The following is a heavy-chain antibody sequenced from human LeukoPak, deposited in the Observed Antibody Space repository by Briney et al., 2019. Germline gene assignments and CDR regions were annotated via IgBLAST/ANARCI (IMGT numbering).Heavy chain of an antibody. J-gene: IGHJ3*02. CDR3: ARDQMAIVATGHRAFDI. CDR1: GFTFSSYS. D-gene: IGHD5-12*01. Sequence: GGSLRLSCAASGFTFSSYSMNWVRQAPGKGREWVSSISSSSSYIYYADSVKGRFTISRDNAKNSLYLQMDSLRAEDTAVYYCARDQMAIVATGHRAFDIWGQGTMVTVSS. V-gene: IGHV3-21*01. CDR2: ISSSSSYI.